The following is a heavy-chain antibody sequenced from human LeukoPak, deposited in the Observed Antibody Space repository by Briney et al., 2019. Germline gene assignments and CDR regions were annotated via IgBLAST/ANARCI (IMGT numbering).Heavy chain of an antibody. CDR2: ISYDGSNK. Sequence: GGSLRLSCAASGFTFSSYGMHWVRQAPGKGLEWVAVISYDGSNKYYADSVKGRFTISGDNAKNSLYLQMNSLRAEDTAVYYCARADTAMADAFDIWGQGTMVTVSS. D-gene: IGHD5-18*01. CDR1: GFTFSSYG. V-gene: IGHV3-30*12. J-gene: IGHJ3*02. CDR3: ARADTAMADAFDI.